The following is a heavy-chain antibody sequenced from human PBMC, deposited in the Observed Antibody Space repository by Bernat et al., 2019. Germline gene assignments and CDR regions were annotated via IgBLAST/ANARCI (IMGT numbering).Heavy chain of an antibody. V-gene: IGHV4-34*01. J-gene: IGHJ6*03. D-gene: IGHD3-16*02. CDR2: INHSGST. Sequence: QVQLQQWGAGLLKPSETLSLTCAVYGGSFSGYYWSWIRQPPGKGLEWIGEINHSGSTNYNPSLTSRVTISVETSKNQCSLKLSSVTAADTAVYYCARGGYDYIWGSYRYYYYYMDVWGKGTTVTVSS. CDR1: GGSFSGYY. CDR3: ARGGYDYIWGSYRYYYYYMDV.